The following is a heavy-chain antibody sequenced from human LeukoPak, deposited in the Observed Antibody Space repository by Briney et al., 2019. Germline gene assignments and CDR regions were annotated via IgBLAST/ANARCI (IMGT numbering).Heavy chain of an antibody. CDR2: ISGSGGST. V-gene: IGHV3-23*01. CDR3: AKDYIVVPPPGDRILRPTYWYFDL. CDR1: GFTFSSYA. Sequence: RGSLRLSCAASGFTFSSYAMSWVRQAPGKGLEWVSAISGSGGSTYYADSVKGRFTISRDNSKNTLYLQMNSLRAEDTAVYYCAKDYIVVPPPGDRILRPTYWYFDLWGRGTLVTVSS. J-gene: IGHJ2*01. D-gene: IGHD1-26*01.